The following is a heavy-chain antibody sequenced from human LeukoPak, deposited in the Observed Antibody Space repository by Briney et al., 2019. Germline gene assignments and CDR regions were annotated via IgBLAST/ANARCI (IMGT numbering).Heavy chain of an antibody. CDR1: GFTFRSHW. CDR3: AKDGILWSSRLGYYDY. D-gene: IGHD2-21*01. J-gene: IGHJ4*02. V-gene: IGHV3-30*18. Sequence: PGVSLRLSCAASGFTFRSHWMTWVRQAPGKGLEWVAVISYDGSNKYYADSVKGRFTISRDNSKNTLYLQMNSLRAEDTAVYYCAKDGILWSSRLGYYDYWGQGTLVTVSS. CDR2: ISYDGSNK.